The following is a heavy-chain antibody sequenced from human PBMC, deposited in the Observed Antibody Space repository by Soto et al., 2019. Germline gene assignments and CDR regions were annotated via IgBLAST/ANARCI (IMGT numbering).Heavy chain of an antibody. J-gene: IGHJ6*02. Sequence: PVGSLRLSCAASGFTFSSYSMNWVRQAPGKGLEWVSYISSSSSTIYYADSVKGRFTISRDNAKNSLYLQMNSLRDEDTAVYYCARGECSSTSCYKGLYYYYGMDVWGQGTTVTVSS. CDR1: GFTFSSYS. V-gene: IGHV3-48*02. CDR2: ISSSSSTI. CDR3: ARGECSSTSCYKGLYYYYGMDV. D-gene: IGHD2-2*02.